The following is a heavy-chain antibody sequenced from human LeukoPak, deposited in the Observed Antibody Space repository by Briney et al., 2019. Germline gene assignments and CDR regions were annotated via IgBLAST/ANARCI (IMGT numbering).Heavy chain of an antibody. CDR3: ARAGDIAMAYPSYFDY. CDR1: GGSISSYY. Sequence: SETLSLTCTVSGGSISSYYWSWIRQPPGKGLEWIGYIYYSGSTNYNPSLKSRVTISVDTSKNQFSLKLSSVTAADTAVYYCARAGDIAMAYPSYFDYWGQGTLVTVSS. J-gene: IGHJ4*02. V-gene: IGHV4-59*01. D-gene: IGHD5-24*01. CDR2: IYYSGST.